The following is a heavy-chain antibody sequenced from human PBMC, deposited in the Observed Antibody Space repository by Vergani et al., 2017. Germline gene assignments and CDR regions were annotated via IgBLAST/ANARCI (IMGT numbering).Heavy chain of an antibody. CDR3: ARVEEDGDYGLALDI. D-gene: IGHD4-17*01. CDR2: ISAYNGNT. Sequence: QVQVVQSGAEVKKPGASVMVSCKASDYTFTSYGINWVRQAPGQGLEWMGWISAYNGNTNYAQKFQGRVTMTTDTSTSTAYMELRSLRSDDTAVYYCARVEEDGDYGLALDIWGQGTMVTVSS. CDR1: DYTFTSYG. V-gene: IGHV1-18*01. J-gene: IGHJ3*02.